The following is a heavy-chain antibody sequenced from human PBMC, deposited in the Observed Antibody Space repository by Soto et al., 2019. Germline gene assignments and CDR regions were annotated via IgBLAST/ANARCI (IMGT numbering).Heavy chain of an antibody. CDR2: INPNSGGT. D-gene: IGHD1-26*01. CDR3: ARERVGATHYYYGMDV. Sequence: ASVKVSCKASGYTFTGYYMHWVRQAPGQGLEWMGWINPNSGGTNYAQKFQGWVTMTRETSISTAYMELSRLRSDDTAVYYRARERVGATHYYYGMDVWGQGTTVTVSS. J-gene: IGHJ6*02. V-gene: IGHV1-2*04. CDR1: GYTFTGYY.